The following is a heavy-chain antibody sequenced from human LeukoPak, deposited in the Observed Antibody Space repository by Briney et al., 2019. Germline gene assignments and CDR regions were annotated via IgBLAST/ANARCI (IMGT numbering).Heavy chain of an antibody. J-gene: IGHJ3*02. CDR3: ASPSITGTIDAFDI. CDR1: GGSISSYY. Sequence: SETLSLTCTVSGGSISSYYWSWIRQPRGKGLEWIGYIYYSGSTNYNPSLKSRVTISVDTSRNQFSLKLSSVTAADTAVYYCASPSITGTIDAFDIWGQGTMVTVSS. CDR2: IYYSGST. V-gene: IGHV4-59*01. D-gene: IGHD1-20*01.